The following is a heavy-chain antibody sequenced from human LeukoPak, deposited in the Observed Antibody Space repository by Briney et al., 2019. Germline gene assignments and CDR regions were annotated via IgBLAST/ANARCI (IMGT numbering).Heavy chain of an antibody. CDR2: ISVTDGPT. CDR1: GFTFSDYA. V-gene: IGHV3-23*01. CDR3: SKDGCSSARCYVNC. J-gene: IGHJ4*02. Sequence: GGSLRLSCAASGFTFSDYAMTWFRPAPGKGLEWVSSISVTDGPTYYADSVKGRFTISRDNSKSTLYLQMNNLRAHDTAVYYCSKDGCSSARCYVNCWGQGSLVTVSS. D-gene: IGHD3-10*02.